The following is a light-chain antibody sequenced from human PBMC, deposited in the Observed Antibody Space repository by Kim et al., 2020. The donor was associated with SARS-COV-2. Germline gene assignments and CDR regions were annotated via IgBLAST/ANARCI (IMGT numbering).Light chain of an antibody. CDR1: QSVSTK. CDR2: GAS. J-gene: IGKJ2*01. Sequence: LSVSPGERATLSCRASQSVSTKLGWYQQKPGQAPRLLIYGASTRATGTPARFSCSGSGTEFALTISSVQPEDSAVYYCQQYDSWYNFGPGTKLEI. V-gene: IGKV3-15*01. CDR3: QQYDSWYN.